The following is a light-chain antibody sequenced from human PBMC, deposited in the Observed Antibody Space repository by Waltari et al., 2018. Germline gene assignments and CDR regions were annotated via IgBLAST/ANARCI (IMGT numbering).Light chain of an antibody. CDR1: SGSSATSYY. CDR2: SPD. J-gene: IGLJ2*01. CDR3: VLYMGSGIVV. Sequence: QTVVTQEPSFPVSPGGTVPLTCGLLSGSSATSYYPSRSQQPPGQAPRTLIYSPDTRSSVVPDRFSGSILGNKACLSLMGAQADEVSEYYCVLYMGSGIVVVGGGTKLSGL. V-gene: IGLV8-61*01.